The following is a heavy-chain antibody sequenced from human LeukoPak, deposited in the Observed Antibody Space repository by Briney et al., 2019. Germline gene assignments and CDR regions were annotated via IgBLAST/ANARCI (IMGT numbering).Heavy chain of an antibody. CDR3: ASYPRSVSTPPFDY. CDR1: GYTFTAQY. V-gene: IGHV1-2*02. J-gene: IGHJ4*02. CDR2: INPTNGDT. D-gene: IGHD5/OR15-5a*01. Sequence: GASVKVSCKASGYTFTAQYLHWLRQAPGQRLEWMGWINPTNGDTKYAQSFLGRVIMTRATSTTSTAYMELSSLRSDDTAVYFCASYPRSVSTPPFDYWGQGTLVTVSS.